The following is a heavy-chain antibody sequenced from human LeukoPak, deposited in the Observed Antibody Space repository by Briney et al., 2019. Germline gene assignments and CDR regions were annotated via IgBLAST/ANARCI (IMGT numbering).Heavy chain of an antibody. Sequence: RPSETLSLTCAVYGGSFSGYYWSWIRQPPGKGLEWIGEINHSGSTNYNPSLKSRVTISVDTSKNQFSLKLSSVTAADTAVYYCARSDDFWSGYQQSIYYYGMDVWGQGTTVTVSS. D-gene: IGHD3-3*01. CDR1: GGSFSGYY. CDR3: ARSDDFWSGYQQSIYYYGMDV. V-gene: IGHV4-34*01. J-gene: IGHJ6*02. CDR2: INHSGST.